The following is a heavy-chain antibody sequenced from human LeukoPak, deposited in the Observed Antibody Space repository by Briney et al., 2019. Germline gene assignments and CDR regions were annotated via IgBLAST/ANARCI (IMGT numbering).Heavy chain of an antibody. CDR1: GYTFTSYA. J-gene: IGHJ4*02. Sequence: SVKVSCKASGYTFTSYAMNWVRQAPGQGLEWMGRIIPILGIADYAQKFQGRVTITADKSTSTAYMELSSLRSEDTAVYYCAISGYDFYFDYWGQGTLVTVSS. V-gene: IGHV1-69*04. CDR3: AISGYDFYFDY. CDR2: IIPILGIA. D-gene: IGHD5-12*01.